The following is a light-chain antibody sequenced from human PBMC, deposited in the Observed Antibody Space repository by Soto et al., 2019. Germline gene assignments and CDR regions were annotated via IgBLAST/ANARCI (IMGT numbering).Light chain of an antibody. CDR3: YSYAGRNLYV. J-gene: IGLJ1*01. CDR1: SSNIGAGYD. CDR2: NNN. Sequence: QSVLTQPPSVSGAPGQRVTISCTGSSSNIGAGYDVHWYQQLPGTAPKLLIYNNNNRPSGVPDRFSGSKSGTSASLAITGLQAEDEAYYYCYSYAGRNLYVFGTGTKVTVL. V-gene: IGLV1-40*01.